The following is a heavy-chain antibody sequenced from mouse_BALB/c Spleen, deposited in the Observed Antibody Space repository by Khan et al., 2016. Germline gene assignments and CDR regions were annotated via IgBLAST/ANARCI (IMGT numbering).Heavy chain of an antibody. CDR1: GCTFSTYA. Sequence: EVELVESGGGLVQPGGSLKLSCAASGCTFSTYAMSWVRQTPDKRLELVATINSNGGSTYYPDNVKGRFTISRDNAKNTRYLQMSSLKSEDTAMYYCARVRQAVDYWGQGTSVTVSS. J-gene: IGHJ4*01. D-gene: IGHD2-14*01. CDR2: INSNGGST. CDR3: ARVRQAVDY. V-gene: IGHV5-6-3*01.